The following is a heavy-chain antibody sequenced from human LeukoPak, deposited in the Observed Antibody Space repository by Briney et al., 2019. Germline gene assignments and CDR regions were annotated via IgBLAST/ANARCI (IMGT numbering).Heavy chain of an antibody. V-gene: IGHV1-2*02. J-gene: IGHJ4*02. Sequence: ASVKVSCKASGYSFTGYYVHWVRQAPGQGLEWMGWINPNTGATNSAPKFQGRVTMTRDTSINTAYMELSSLRSDDTAVYFCARDSCTSFSCLFFGYWGQGTQVTVSS. CDR1: GYSFTGYY. CDR2: INPNTGAT. CDR3: ARDSCTSFSCLFFGY. D-gene: IGHD5/OR15-5a*01.